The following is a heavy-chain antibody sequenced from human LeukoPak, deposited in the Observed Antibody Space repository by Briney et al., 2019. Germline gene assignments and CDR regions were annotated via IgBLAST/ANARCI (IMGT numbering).Heavy chain of an antibody. CDR2: ISYDGSNK. J-gene: IGHJ4*02. V-gene: IGHV3-30*04. CDR1: GFTFSGYA. CDR3: ARRAGAYSHPYDY. Sequence: GSLRLSCAASGFTFSGYAMRWVRQAPGKGLEWVAVISYDGSNKYYADSVKGRFTISRDNAKNSLYLQMNSLRAEDTAVYYCARRAGAYSHPYDYWGQGTLVTVSS. D-gene: IGHD4/OR15-4a*01.